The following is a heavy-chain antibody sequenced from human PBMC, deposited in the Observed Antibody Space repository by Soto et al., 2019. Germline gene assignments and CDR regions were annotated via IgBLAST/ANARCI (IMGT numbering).Heavy chain of an antibody. CDR1: GGSISSYY. D-gene: IGHD1-26*01. CDR3: ARDMHAGFTHYFDP. CDR2: IYTSGST. V-gene: IGHV4-4*07. J-gene: IGHJ5*02. Sequence: SETLSLTCTVSGGSISSYYWRWIRPPAWKGLEWIGRIYTSGSTDYDPSLKSRVTMSVDTSKKQFSLKLSSVTAADTAVYYCARDMHAGFTHYFDPWGQGTLVTVSS.